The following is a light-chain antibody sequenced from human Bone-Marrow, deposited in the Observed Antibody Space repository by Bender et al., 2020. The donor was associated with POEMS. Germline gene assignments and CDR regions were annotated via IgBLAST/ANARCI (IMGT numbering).Light chain of an antibody. CDR3: HGDDSSLGGWL. J-gene: IGLJ3*02. V-gene: IGLV1-40*01. CDR1: SSNIGARYD. Sequence: QAVVTQEPSLTVSPGQRVTIPCTGSSSNIGARYDIHWYQQVPGTVPKLLIYGTSNRPSGVPDRFSASGSGTSASLAISGLQAEVEAVYYQHGDDSSLGGWLFGGETKLTVL. CDR2: GTS.